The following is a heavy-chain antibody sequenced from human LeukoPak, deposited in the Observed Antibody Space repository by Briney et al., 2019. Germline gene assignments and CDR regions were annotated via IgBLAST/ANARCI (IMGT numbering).Heavy chain of an antibody. V-gene: IGHV4-59*01. CDR1: GGSISSYY. D-gene: IGHD3-22*01. Sequence: PSETLSLTCTVSGGSISSYYWSWIRQPPGKGLEWIGYIYYSGSTNYNPSLKSRVTISVDTSKNQFSLKLSSVTAADTAAYYCARDSYYDSSGYYHAFDIWGQGTMVTVSS. CDR2: IYYSGST. J-gene: IGHJ3*02. CDR3: ARDSYYDSSGYYHAFDI.